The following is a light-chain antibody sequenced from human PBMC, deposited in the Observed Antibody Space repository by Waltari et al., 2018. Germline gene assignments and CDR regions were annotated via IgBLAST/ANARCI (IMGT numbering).Light chain of an antibody. Sequence: QSVLTQPPSASGTPGQSVTISCSGSSSNIEKKGLTWYQQVPGTAPKRLIYSDHQRPSGVPARFFGSKSDTSASLAISGLQSDDEADYYCATWDDSLKGWVFGGGTKLTVL. CDR2: SDH. J-gene: IGLJ3*02. CDR1: SSNIEKKG. CDR3: ATWDDSLKGWV. V-gene: IGLV1-44*01.